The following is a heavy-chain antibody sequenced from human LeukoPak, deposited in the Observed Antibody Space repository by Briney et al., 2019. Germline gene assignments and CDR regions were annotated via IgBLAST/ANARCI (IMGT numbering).Heavy chain of an antibody. D-gene: IGHD3-22*01. CDR2: MNPNSGNT. V-gene: IGHV1-8*01. J-gene: IGHJ3*02. Sequence: GASGNVSGKASGYTVTSYDINWVRQATGQGLEWRGWMNPNSGNTGYAQKFQGRVTMTRNTSISTAYMEMSSLRSEDTAVYYCASSHYYDSSGRPRDAFDIWGQGTMVTVSS. CDR3: ASSHYYDSSGRPRDAFDI. CDR1: GYTVTSYD.